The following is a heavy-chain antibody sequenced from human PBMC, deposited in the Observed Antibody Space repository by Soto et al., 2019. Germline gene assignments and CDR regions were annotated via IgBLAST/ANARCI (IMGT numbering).Heavy chain of an antibody. V-gene: IGHV5-10-1*01. Sequence: PGESLKISCKGSGYNFAGYWLSWVRQMPGKGVEWMGRIDPSDSYTNYSPSLQGHVTISADKSISTAYLQWSSLKASDTAMYYCARYDFWSGFEYWGQGTLVPVSS. J-gene: IGHJ4*02. CDR3: ARYDFWSGFEY. CDR1: GYNFAGYW. D-gene: IGHD3-3*01. CDR2: IDPSDSYT.